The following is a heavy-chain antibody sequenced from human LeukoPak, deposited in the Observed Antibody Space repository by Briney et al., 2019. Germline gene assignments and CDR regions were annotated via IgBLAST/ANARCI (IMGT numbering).Heavy chain of an antibody. CDR3: ARAAYSTHFDY. CDR2: ISAYNGNT. CDR1: GYTFTTYG. V-gene: IGHV1-18*01. D-gene: IGHD6-13*01. Sequence: ASVKVSCKASGYTFTTYGISWVRQAPGQGLQWMGWISAYNGNTNYAQKLQGRVTMTTDTPTSTAYMELRSLRSDDPAVYYCARAAYSTHFDYWGQGTLVTVSS. J-gene: IGHJ4*02.